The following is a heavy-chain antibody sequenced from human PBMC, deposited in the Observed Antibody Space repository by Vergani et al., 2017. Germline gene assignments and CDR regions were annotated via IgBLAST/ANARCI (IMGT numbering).Heavy chain of an antibody. V-gene: IGHV3-30*02. J-gene: IGHJ4*02. CDR2: IGYDGRIK. Sequence: QVQLVETGGGVVQPGGSLRLSCATSGFSFNTYGAHWVRQAPGKGLEWVAFIGYDGRIKYNVDSVKGRFTISRDTSKNTLYLQVRSLRLEDTGVYHCVRDRGLCAGGRCYTEAWDYWGQGTPVTVSS. CDR3: VRDRGLCAGGRCYTEAWDY. D-gene: IGHD2-2*02. CDR1: GFSFNTYG.